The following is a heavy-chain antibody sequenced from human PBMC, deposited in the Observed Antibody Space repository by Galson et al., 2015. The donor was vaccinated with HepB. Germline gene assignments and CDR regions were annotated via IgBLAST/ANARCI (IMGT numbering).Heavy chain of an antibody. Sequence: SLRLSCAASGFTFSNYIMHWIRQAPGKGLEWVSLISYDGSDENYADSVRGRFTVSRDNSKNTLYLHMNGLRGDDTAIYYCAREGPQGVCTTFTCPGWAFDLWGQGTMVTVSS. D-gene: IGHD2/OR15-2a*01. CDR3: AREGPQGVCTTFTCPGWAFDL. CDR1: GFTFSNYI. J-gene: IGHJ3*01. V-gene: IGHV3-30*04. CDR2: ISYDGSDE.